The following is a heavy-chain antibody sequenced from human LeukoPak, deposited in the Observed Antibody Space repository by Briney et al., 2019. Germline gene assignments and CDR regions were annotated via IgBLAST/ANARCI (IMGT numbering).Heavy chain of an antibody. CDR1: GFTFSSYA. J-gene: IGHJ4*02. CDR2: IRGSGGST. CDR3: AKDSRGYTYGIFDY. V-gene: IGHV3-23*01. Sequence: GGSLRLSCAASGFTFSSYAMSWVRQAPGKGLEWVSGIRGSGGSTYYVDSVKGRFTISRDNSKNTLYLQMSSLRAEDTAVYYCAKDSRGYTYGIFDYWGQGTLVTVSS. D-gene: IGHD5-18*01.